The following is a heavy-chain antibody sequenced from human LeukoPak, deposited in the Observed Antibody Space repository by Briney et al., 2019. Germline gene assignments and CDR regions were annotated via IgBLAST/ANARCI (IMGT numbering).Heavy chain of an antibody. CDR3: AKARRSVFYFDY. V-gene: IGHV3-23*01. D-gene: IGHD1-14*01. CDR1: GFTFSSYG. J-gene: IGHJ4*02. Sequence: GGSLRLSCAASGFTFSSYGMSWVRQAPGKGLEWVSAISGSGGSTYYADSVKGRFTISRDNSKNTLYLQMNSLRAEDTAVYYCAKARRSVFYFDYWSQGTLVTVSS. CDR2: ISGSGGST.